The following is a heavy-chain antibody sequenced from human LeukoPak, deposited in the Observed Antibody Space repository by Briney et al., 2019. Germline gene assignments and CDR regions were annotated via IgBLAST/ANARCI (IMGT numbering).Heavy chain of an antibody. CDR1: GDSIRNSNYY. Sequence: PSETLSLTCIVSGDSIRNSNYYWGWIRQPPGKGLEWIVSFTYGGCTYYNPSLKSRVTISVDTSKNQFSLKMTSVTAADTAVYYCARRSSNPVGAIDYWGQGTLVIVSS. D-gene: IGHD1-26*01. CDR2: FTYGGCT. V-gene: IGHV4-39*01. J-gene: IGHJ4*02. CDR3: ARRSSNPVGAIDY.